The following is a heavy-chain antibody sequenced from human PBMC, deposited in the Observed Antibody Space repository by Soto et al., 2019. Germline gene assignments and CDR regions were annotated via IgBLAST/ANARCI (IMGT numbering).Heavy chain of an antibody. D-gene: IGHD3-16*01. CDR3: ARGSYDYVWGSPTAAFDI. Sequence: TLSLTCTVSGGSISSGGYYWSWIRQHPGKGLEWIGYIYYSGSTYYNPSLKSRVTISVDTSKNQFSLKLSSVTAADTAVYYCARGSYDYVWGSPTAAFDIWGQGTMVTVS. V-gene: IGHV4-31*03. J-gene: IGHJ3*02. CDR2: IYYSGST. CDR1: GGSISSGGYY.